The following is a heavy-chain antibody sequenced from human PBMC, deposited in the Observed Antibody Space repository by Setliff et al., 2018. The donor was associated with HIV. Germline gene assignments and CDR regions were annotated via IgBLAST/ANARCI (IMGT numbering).Heavy chain of an antibody. CDR3: ASRVYCTNGVCLDAFDI. CDR1: GYTFTGHY. CDR2: IIPSSGGT. J-gene: IGHJ3*02. Sequence: ASVKVSCKASGYTFTGHYIHWVRQAPGQGLEWMGRIIPSSGGTSYAQKFQGRVTMTRDTSISTAYMELSRLRSDDTAVYYCASRVYCTNGVCLDAFDIWGQGTMVTVSS. D-gene: IGHD2-8*01. V-gene: IGHV1-2*06.